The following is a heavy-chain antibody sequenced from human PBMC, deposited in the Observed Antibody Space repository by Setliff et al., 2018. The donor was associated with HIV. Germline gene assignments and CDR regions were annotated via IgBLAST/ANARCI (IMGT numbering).Heavy chain of an antibody. CDR3: ARGMDYYDTSGYYQYYFDY. D-gene: IGHD3-22*01. V-gene: IGHV1-2*04. J-gene: IGHJ4*02. CDR1: GYTSTSDY. CDR2: IDPKSDGT. Sequence: ASVKVSCKASGYTSTSDYIAWVRQVPGHGLEWMGWIDPKSDGTNYAQKFQGWITMTRDTSISTAYMELSRLRSDDTAVYYCARGMDYYDTSGYYQYYFDYWGQGTLVTVSS.